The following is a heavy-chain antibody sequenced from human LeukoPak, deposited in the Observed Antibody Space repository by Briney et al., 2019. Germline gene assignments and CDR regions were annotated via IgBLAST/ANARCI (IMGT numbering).Heavy chain of an antibody. V-gene: IGHV3-23*01. CDR1: GFTFTTYA. CDR2: ISATGGTT. CDR3: AKGGGGHCSGGFCSNFDY. D-gene: IGHD2-15*01. Sequence: GGSLRLSCEASGFTFTTYAMNWVRQAPGQGLEWASGISATGGTTYYADSVKGRFTISRDNSKNTLYLQMNSLRGEDTALYYCAKGGGGHCSGGFCSNFDYWGQGALVTVSS. J-gene: IGHJ4*02.